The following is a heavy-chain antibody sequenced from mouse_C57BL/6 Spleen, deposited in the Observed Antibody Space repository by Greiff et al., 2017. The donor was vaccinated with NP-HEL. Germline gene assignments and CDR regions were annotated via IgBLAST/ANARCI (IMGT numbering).Heavy chain of an antibody. J-gene: IGHJ1*03. D-gene: IGHD1-1*01. V-gene: IGHV1-52*01. CDR2: IDPSDSET. CDR3: ARRYYGSSPYWYFDV. CDR1: GYTFTSYW. Sequence: VQLQQPGAELVRPGSSVKLSCKASGYTFTSYWMHWVKQRPIQGLEWIGNIDPSDSETHYNQKFKDKATLTVDKSSSTAYMPLSSLTSEDSAVYYCARRYYGSSPYWYFDVWGTGTTVTVSS.